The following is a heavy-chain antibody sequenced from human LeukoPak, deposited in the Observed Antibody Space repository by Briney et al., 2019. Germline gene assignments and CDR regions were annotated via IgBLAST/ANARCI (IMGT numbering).Heavy chain of an antibody. CDR2: IYYSGST. D-gene: IGHD5-24*01. Sequence: KTSETLSLTCTVSGGSISSYYWSWIRQPPGKGLEWIGYIYYSGSTNYNPSLKSRVTISVDTYKNQFSLKLSSVTAADTAVYYCARVRDGYNQLWGQGTLVTVSS. V-gene: IGHV4-59*01. J-gene: IGHJ4*02. CDR3: ARVRDGYNQL. CDR1: GGSISSYY.